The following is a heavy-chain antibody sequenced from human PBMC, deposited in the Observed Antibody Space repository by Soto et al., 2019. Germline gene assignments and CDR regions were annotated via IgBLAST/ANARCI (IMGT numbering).Heavy chain of an antibody. CDR1: GYTFTSYG. CDR2: ISAYNGNT. V-gene: IGHV1-18*01. Sequence: GASVKVSCKASGYTFTSYGISWVREAPGLGLEWMGWISAYNGNTNYAQKLQGRVTLTTDTSTTTAYMELRSLRSDDTAVYYCARGGIYSSGWYAKDFDYWGQGNMVTVSS. J-gene: IGHJ4*02. CDR3: ARGGIYSSGWYAKDFDY. D-gene: IGHD6-19*01.